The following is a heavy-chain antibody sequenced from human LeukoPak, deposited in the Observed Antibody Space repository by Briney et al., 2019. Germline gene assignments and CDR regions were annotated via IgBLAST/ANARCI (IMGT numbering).Heavy chain of an antibody. D-gene: IGHD6-25*01. J-gene: IGHJ6*03. Sequence: PSETLSLTCAVYGGSFSGYYWSWIRQPPGKGLEWIGEINHSGSTNYNPSLKSRVTISVDTSKNQFSLKLSSVTAADTAVYYCARVKRLAYYYYYYMDVWGKGTTVTVSS. CDR2: INHSGST. V-gene: IGHV4-34*01. CDR3: ARVKRLAYYYYYYMDV. CDR1: GGSFSGYY.